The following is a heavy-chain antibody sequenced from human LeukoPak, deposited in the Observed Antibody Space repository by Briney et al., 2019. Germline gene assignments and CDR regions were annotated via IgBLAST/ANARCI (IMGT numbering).Heavy chain of an antibody. CDR2: ISSNGGST. J-gene: IGHJ5*02. D-gene: IGHD3-9*01. CDR3: ARMTGDNWFDP. CDR1: GFTFRSYA. V-gene: IGHV3-64*01. Sequence: GAPRLSCAASGFTFRSYAMHWVRPAPGEGLGYFSAISSNGGSTYYANSVKGRFTISRDNSKNTLYLQMNSLRAEDTAVYYCARMTGDNWFDPWGQGTLVTVSS.